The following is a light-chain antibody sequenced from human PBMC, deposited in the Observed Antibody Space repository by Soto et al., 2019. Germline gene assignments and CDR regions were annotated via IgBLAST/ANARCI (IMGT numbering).Light chain of an antibody. CDR1: SCDVGSYNL. J-gene: IGLJ2*01. CDR2: EVS. V-gene: IGLV2-23*02. CDR3: CSYAGSSTSVV. Sequence: QSALTQPASVSGSPGQSITISCTGTSCDVGSYNLVSWYQQHPGKAPKLMIYEVSKRPSGVSNRFSGSKSGNTASLTISGLQAEDEADYYCCSYAGSSTSVVFGGGTKLTVL.